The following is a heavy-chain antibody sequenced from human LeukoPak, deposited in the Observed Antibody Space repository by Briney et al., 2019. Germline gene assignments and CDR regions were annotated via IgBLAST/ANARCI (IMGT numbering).Heavy chain of an antibody. V-gene: IGHV4-59*01. CDR2: IYYSGST. D-gene: IGHD6-13*01. CDR1: GGSISSYY. Sequence: PSETLSLTCTVSGGSISSYYWSWIRQPPGKGLEWIAYIYYSGSTNYNPSLKSRVTISVDTSKNQFSLKLSSVTAADTAVYYCARMAAAPGANYYYMDVWGKGTTVTVSS. CDR3: ARMAAAPGANYYYMDV. J-gene: IGHJ6*03.